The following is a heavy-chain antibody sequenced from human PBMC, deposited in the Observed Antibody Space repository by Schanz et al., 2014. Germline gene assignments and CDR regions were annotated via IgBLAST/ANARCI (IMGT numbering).Heavy chain of an antibody. CDR1: GFTFSSYA. V-gene: IGHV3-30-3*01. Sequence: QVQLLQFGGGVVQPGRSLRLSCAASGFTFSSYAMHWVRQAPGKGLEWVALISNDGSIKYYADSVEGRFTISRDSPKNTLYLQMNTLGAEDTAVYYCARDGDRFYHNYYMDVWGKGTTVTVSS. J-gene: IGHJ6*03. CDR2: ISNDGSIK. CDR3: ARDGDRFYHNYYMDV. D-gene: IGHD4-17*01.